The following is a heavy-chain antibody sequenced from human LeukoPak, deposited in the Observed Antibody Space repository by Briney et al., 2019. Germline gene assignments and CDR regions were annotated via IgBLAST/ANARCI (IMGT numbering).Heavy chain of an antibody. Sequence: ASVKVSCKASGYTFIDYYLHWVRQAPGQGLEEMGWINPKNGDTNYVQKFQGSVSMTRDTSISTAYMELNRLKSDDTAVYYCARAGTVMLLDDWGRGTLVTVSS. D-gene: IGHD3-16*01. CDR2: INPKNGDT. CDR1: GYTFIDYY. J-gene: IGHJ4*02. CDR3: ARAGTVMLLDD. V-gene: IGHV1-2*02.